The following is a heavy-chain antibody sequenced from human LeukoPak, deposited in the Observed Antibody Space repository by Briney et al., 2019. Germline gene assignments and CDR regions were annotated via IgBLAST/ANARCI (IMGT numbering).Heavy chain of an antibody. CDR3: AKGPPYQILPLYCDH. CDR2: IWYDGVKT. D-gene: IGHD2-2*01. V-gene: IGHV3-33*06. Sequence: PGGSLRLSCVASGFTFSSHDMHWVRQATDQGLQWVAVIWYDGVKTYFAHSVKGRFTISIDNSQNTVYLQMNSLRRDDTAVYYFAKGPPYQILPLYCDHWGQGTLVTVSS. J-gene: IGHJ4*02. CDR1: GFTFSSHD.